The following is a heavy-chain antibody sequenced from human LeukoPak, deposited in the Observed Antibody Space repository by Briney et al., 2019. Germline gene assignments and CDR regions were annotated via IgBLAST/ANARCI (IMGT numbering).Heavy chain of an antibody. CDR3: ARNQGYSSSWDDAFDI. J-gene: IGHJ3*02. CDR1: GGSISSGGYS. D-gene: IGHD6-13*01. Sequence: SQTLSLTCAVSGGSISSGGYSWSWIRQPPGKGLEWIGYIYYSGSTYYNPSLKSRVTISVDTSKNQFSLKLSSVTAADTAVYYCARNQGYSSSWDDAFDIWGQGTMVTVSS. CDR2: IYYSGST. V-gene: IGHV4-31*11.